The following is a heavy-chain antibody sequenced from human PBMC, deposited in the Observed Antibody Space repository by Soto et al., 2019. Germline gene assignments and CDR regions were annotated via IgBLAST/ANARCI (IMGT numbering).Heavy chain of an antibody. D-gene: IGHD5-12*01. Sequence: QVQLVQSGAEVKKPGSSVKVSCKASGGTFSSYTISWVRQAPGQGLEWMGRIIPILGIANYAQKFQGRVTITADKSTSTAYMELSSLRSEDTAVYYCAREASGERWLPSHPLRYWGQGTLVTVSS. CDR1: GGTFSSYT. CDR3: AREASGERWLPSHPLRY. J-gene: IGHJ4*02. V-gene: IGHV1-69*08. CDR2: IIPILGIA.